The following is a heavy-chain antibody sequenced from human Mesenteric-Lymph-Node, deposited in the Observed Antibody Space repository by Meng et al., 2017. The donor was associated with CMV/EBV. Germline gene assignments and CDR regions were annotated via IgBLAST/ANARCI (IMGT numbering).Heavy chain of an antibody. D-gene: IGHD1-26*01. CDR1: GYTFTSYY. Sequence: SCKASGYTFTSYYMHWVRQAPGQGLEWMANIKQDGSEKYYVDSVKGRFTISRDNAKNSLYLQMNSLRAEDTAVYYCARDLKWELLYWGQGTLVTVSS. CDR2: IKQDGSEK. V-gene: IGHV3-7*01. CDR3: ARDLKWELLY. J-gene: IGHJ4*02.